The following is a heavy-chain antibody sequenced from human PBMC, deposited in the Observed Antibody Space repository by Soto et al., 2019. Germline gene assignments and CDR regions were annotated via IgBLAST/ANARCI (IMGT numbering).Heavy chain of an antibody. J-gene: IGHJ4*02. CDR1: VDSVSSGGFH. Sequence: PSEPLSLTCTVSVDSVSSGGFHWSWLRQPPGRGLEWIGSLYYNVGTYYSPSLKSRVTISADTSANQFSLMVNSVTAADTAIYYCARGGTSADYWGQGTLVTVSS. CDR3: ARGGTSADY. D-gene: IGHD1-1*01. V-gene: IGHV4-39*01. CDR2: LYYNVGT.